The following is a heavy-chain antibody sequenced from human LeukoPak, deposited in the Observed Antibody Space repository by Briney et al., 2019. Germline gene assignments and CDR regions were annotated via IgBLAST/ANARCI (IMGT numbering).Heavy chain of an antibody. CDR1: GLSFSSYG. CDR2: MSYDGSKK. D-gene: IGHD2-21*02. V-gene: IGHV3-30*18. Sequence: GGSLRLSCAASGLSFSSYGMHWVRQAPGKGLEWVAFMSYDGSKKYYADSVKGRFTISRDNSKNTLYLQMNNLRPEDTTVYYCAKDRTAYCSGDCYLLDYWGQGTLVTVSS. J-gene: IGHJ4*02. CDR3: AKDRTAYCSGDCYLLDY.